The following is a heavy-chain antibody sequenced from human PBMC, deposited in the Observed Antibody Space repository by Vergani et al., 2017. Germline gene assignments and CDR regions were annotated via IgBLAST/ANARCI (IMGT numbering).Heavy chain of an antibody. CDR2: ITPFFSTA. J-gene: IGHJ5*02. CDR3: AGEKGSGSGWYYPSEFDP. V-gene: IGHV1-69*01. Sequence: QVHLVQSGAEVKKPGSSVKVSCKASGGTFSSYAINWVRQAPGQGLEWMGGITPFFSTANYAQKFQGRVTITADESTTTVYMELSSLRSEDTAMYYCAGEKGSGSGWYYPSEFDPWGQGTLVTVSS. CDR1: GGTFSSYA. D-gene: IGHD6-19*01.